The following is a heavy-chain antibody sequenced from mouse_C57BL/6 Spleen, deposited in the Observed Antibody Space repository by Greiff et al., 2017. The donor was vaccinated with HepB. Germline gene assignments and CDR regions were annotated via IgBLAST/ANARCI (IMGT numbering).Heavy chain of an antibody. CDR1: GYTFTSYW. D-gene: IGHD1-1*01. CDR2: INPSNGGT. V-gene: IGHV1-53*01. CDR3: ARGDYGSSYPAY. Sequence: VQLQQSGTELVKPGASVKLSCKASGYTFTSYWMHWVKQRPGQGLEWIGNINPSNGGTNYNEKFKSKATLTVDKSSSTAYMQLSSLTSEDSAVYYCARGDYGSSYPAYWGQGTLVTVSA. J-gene: IGHJ3*01.